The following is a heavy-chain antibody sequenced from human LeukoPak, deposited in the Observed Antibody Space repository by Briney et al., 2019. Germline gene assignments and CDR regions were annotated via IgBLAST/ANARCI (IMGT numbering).Heavy chain of an antibody. CDR1: GFTFDDHA. D-gene: IGHD3-22*01. CDR3: ARWSNYYDSSGSAPDY. Sequence: PGGSLRLSCEASGFTFDDHAMHWVRQAPGKGLEWVSGINWNSDSIGYADSVKGRFTISRDNAKNSLYLQMNSLRAEDTAVYYCARWSNYYDSSGSAPDYWGQGTLVTVSS. V-gene: IGHV3-9*01. J-gene: IGHJ4*02. CDR2: INWNSDSI.